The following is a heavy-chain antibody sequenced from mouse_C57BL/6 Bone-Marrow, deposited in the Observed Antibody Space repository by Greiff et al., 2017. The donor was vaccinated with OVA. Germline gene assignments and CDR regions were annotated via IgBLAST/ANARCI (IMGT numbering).Heavy chain of an antibody. Sequence: VQLVESGAELARPGASVKLSCKASGYTFTSYGISWVKQRTGQGLEWIGEIYPRSGNTYYNEKFKGKATLTADKSSSTAYMELRSLTSEDSAVYFCASGYYSNPYYFDYWGQGTTLTVSS. CDR3: ASGYYSNPYYFDY. D-gene: IGHD2-5*01. J-gene: IGHJ2*01. CDR2: IYPRSGNT. CDR1: GYTFTSYG. V-gene: IGHV1-81*01.